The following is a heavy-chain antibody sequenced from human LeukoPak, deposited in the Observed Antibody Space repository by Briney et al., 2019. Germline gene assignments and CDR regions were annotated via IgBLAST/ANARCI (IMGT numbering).Heavy chain of an antibody. CDR2: ISAGGNK. Sequence: GGSLRLSCAASGFKFCTYAMSCVRQAAGKGLEWVSGISAGGNKYYADAVKGRFTISRDPSKDTLYLEMNSLRAEDTAIYYCAKGGGSSSWNWDPWGQGTLVTVSS. J-gene: IGHJ5*02. V-gene: IGHV3-23*01. CDR3: AKGGGSSSWNWDP. CDR1: GFKFCTYA. D-gene: IGHD6-13*01.